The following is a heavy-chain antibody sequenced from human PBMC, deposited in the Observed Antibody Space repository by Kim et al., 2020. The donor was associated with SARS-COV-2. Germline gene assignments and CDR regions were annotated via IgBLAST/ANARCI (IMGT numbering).Heavy chain of an antibody. V-gene: IGHV3-21*01. CDR3: ARGGDYGDY. D-gene: IGHD4-17*01. CDR2: SSI. Sequence: SSIYYADAVKGRFTISRDNAKNSLYLQMNSLRAEDTAVYYCARGGDYGDYWGQGTLVTVSS. J-gene: IGHJ4*02.